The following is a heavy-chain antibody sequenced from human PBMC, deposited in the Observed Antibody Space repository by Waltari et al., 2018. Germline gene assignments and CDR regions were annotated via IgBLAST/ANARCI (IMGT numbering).Heavy chain of an antibody. Sequence: EVQLLESGGGLVQPGGSLRLSWAASGFPFSSSAMRWVRQAPGKGLEWGSVIYSGGSTYYADSVKGRFTISRDNSKNTLYLQMNSLRAEDTAVYYCAKDQAGDGYFDLWGRGTLVTVSS. D-gene: IGHD3-16*01. CDR3: AKDQAGDGYFDL. V-gene: IGHV3-23*03. CDR2: IYSGGST. CDR1: GFPFSSSA. J-gene: IGHJ2*01.